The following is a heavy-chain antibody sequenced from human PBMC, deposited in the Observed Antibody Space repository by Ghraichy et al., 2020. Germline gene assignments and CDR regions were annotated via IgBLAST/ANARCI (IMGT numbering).Heavy chain of an antibody. V-gene: IGHV3-21*01. CDR1: GFTFSSYS. Sequence: GGSLRLSCAASGFTFSSYSMNWVRQAPGKGLEWVSSISSSSSYIYYADSVKGRFTISRDNAKNSLYLQMNSLRAEDTAVYYCARDVGPYGMDVWGQGTTVTVSS. CDR2: ISSSSSYI. D-gene: IGHD2-15*01. J-gene: IGHJ6*02. CDR3: ARDVGPYGMDV.